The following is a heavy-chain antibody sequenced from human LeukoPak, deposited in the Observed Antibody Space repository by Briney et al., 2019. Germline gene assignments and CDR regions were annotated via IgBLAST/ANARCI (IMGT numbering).Heavy chain of an antibody. CDR1: GYSITSGYY. V-gene: IGHV4-38-2*01. D-gene: IGHD6-13*01. Sequence: SETLSLTCAVSGYSITSGYYWGWIRQSPAKGLEWIGYLYQTGTTYYNPSLKSRVTLSVDTSKNQFSLNLSSVTAADTALYYCARLGFVSSWSFDFWGQGTLVTVSS. J-gene: IGHJ4*02. CDR2: LYQTGTT. CDR3: ARLGFVSSWSFDF.